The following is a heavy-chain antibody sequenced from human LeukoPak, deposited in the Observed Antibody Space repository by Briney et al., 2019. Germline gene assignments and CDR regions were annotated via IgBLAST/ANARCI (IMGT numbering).Heavy chain of an antibody. CDR3: ARHVPGLVGTQAEGWFDP. J-gene: IGHJ5*02. V-gene: IGHV4-59*08. D-gene: IGHD6-19*01. Sequence: SETLSLTCTVSGGSISNYYWSWIRQPPGKGLEWIGYIYYSGSTNYNPSLKSRVTISVDTSKNQFSLKLSSVTAADTAVYYCARHVPGLVGTQAEGWFDPWGQGTLVTVSS. CDR2: IYYSGST. CDR1: GGSISNYY.